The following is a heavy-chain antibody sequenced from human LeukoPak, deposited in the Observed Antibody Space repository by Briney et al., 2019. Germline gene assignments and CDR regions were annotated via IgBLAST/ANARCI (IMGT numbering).Heavy chain of an antibody. CDR2: INHSGST. D-gene: IGHD6-13*01. Sequence: SETLSLTCAVYGGSFSGYYWSWIRQPPGKGLEWIGEINHSGSTNYNPSLKSRVTISVDTSKNQFSLKLSSVTAADTAVCYCARGPRYSSSWHHYFDYWGQGTLVTVSS. CDR3: ARGPRYSSSWHHYFDY. V-gene: IGHV4-34*01. CDR1: GGSFSGYY. J-gene: IGHJ4*02.